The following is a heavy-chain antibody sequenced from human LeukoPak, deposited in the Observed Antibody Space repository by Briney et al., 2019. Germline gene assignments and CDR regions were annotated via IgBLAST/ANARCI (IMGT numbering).Heavy chain of an antibody. Sequence: ASVKVSCKASGYTFSSHGVSWVRQAPGQGLEWMVWINTYNGNTNYAQKLQGRVTMTTDTSTSTAYMELTSLRSDDTAVYYCARVGDYDFLSGLQPCYYAMDVWGQGTTVTVSS. J-gene: IGHJ6*02. V-gene: IGHV1-18*01. CDR2: INTYNGNT. CDR1: GYTFSSHG. CDR3: ARVGDYDFLSGLQPCYYAMDV. D-gene: IGHD3-3*01.